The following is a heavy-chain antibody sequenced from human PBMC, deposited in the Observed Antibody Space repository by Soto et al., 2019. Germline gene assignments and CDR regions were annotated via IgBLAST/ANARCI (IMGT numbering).Heavy chain of an antibody. CDR2: IRSRSTSI. V-gene: IGHV3-21*01. D-gene: IGHD6-6*01. CDR3: ARDWGSSSFSDYYYYGMDV. CDR1: AFTIGSDI. Sequence: PGGALRHYCAASAFTIGSDIMNWVRQAPGKELVWVSSIRSRSTSICSAESMKGRFTISRENANNSLYLQMNNLRDEDPAVYYCARDWGSSSFSDYYYYGMDVWGQGTTVTVSS. J-gene: IGHJ6*02.